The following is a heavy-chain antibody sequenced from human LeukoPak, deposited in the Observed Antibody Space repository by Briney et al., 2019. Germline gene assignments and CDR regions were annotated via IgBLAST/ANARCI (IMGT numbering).Heavy chain of an antibody. J-gene: IGHJ3*02. Sequence: GGSLRLSCAASGFTFSSYAMSWVRQAPGKGLEWVSAISGSGGSTYYADSVKGRFTISRDNSKNTLYLQMNSLRAEDTAVYYCAKDFFAAAAGWVLVLYAFDIWGQGTMVTVSS. CDR3: AKDFFAAAAGWVLVLYAFDI. CDR2: ISGSGGST. D-gene: IGHD6-13*01. V-gene: IGHV3-23*01. CDR1: GFTFSSYA.